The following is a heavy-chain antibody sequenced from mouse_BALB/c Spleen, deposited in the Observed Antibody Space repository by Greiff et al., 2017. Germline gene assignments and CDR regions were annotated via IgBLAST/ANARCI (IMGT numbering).Heavy chain of an antibody. V-gene: IGHV5-9-4*01. CDR3: ARGQRDY. J-gene: IGHJ4*01. CDR2: ISSGGSYT. CDR1: GFTFSSYA. Sequence: EVKLVESGGGLVQPGGSRKLSCAASGFTFSSYAMSWVRQSPEKRLEWVAEISSGGSYTYYPDTVTGRFTISRDNAKNTLYLEMSSLRSEDTAMYYCARGQRDYWGQGTSVTVSS.